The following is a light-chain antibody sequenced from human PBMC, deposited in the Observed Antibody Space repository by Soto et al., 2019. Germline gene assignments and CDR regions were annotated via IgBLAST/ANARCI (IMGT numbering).Light chain of an antibody. Sequence: QSVLTQPPSASGAPGQRVTISCSGSSSNIGSYPVHWYQQFSGAAPRLLIYDDNQRPSGVPDRFSGSKSGTSALLAISGLQSEDEADYYCAAWEATVTVVFGGGTQLTVL. V-gene: IGLV1-44*01. J-gene: IGLJ2*01. CDR3: AAWEATVTVV. CDR1: SSNIGSYP. CDR2: DDN.